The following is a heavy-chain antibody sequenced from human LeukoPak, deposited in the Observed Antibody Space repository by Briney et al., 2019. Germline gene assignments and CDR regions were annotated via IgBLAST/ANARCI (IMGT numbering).Heavy chain of an antibody. J-gene: IGHJ4*02. V-gene: IGHV1-24*01. Sequence: ASVKVSRKVSGYTLTELSMHWMRQAPGKGREWMGGFDPEDGETIYAQKLQGRVTMTEDTSTDTAYMELSSLRSEDTAVYYCATGQPRITMIVVVPGGYYFDYWGQETLVTVSS. CDR2: FDPEDGET. CDR1: GYTLTELS. D-gene: IGHD3-22*01. CDR3: ATGQPRITMIVVVPGGYYFDY.